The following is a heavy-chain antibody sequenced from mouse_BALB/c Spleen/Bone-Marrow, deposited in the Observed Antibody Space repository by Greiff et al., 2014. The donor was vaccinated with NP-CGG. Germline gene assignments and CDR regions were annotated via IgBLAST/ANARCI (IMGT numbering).Heavy chain of an antibody. D-gene: IGHD1-1*01. V-gene: IGHV5-15*02. CDR3: ARDQVYYYGSSYGYFDV. J-gene: IGHJ1*01. CDR2: ISNLAYSI. Sequence: EVKLMESGGGLVQPGGSRKLSCAASGFTFSDYGMAWVRQAPGKGPEWVAFISNLAYSIYYADTVTGRFTISRENAKNTLYLGMSSLRSEDTAMYYCARDQVYYYGSSYGYFDVWGAGTTVTVSS. CDR1: GFTFSDYG.